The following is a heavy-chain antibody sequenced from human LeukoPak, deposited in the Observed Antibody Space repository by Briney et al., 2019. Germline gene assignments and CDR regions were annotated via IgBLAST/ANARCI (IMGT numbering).Heavy chain of an antibody. CDR1: GFTFSSYA. CDR2: ISGSGGST. J-gene: IGHJ4*02. CDR3: ARDLLRYFGAHDY. V-gene: IGHV3-23*01. D-gene: IGHD3-9*01. Sequence: PWGSLRLSCAASGFTFSSYAMSWVRQAPGKGLEWVSAISGSGGSTYYADSVKGRFTISRDNAKNSLYLQMNSLRAEDTAVYYCARDLLRYFGAHDYWGQGTLVTVSS.